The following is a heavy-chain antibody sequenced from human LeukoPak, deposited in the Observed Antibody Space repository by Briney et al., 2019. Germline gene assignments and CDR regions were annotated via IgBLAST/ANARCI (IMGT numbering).Heavy chain of an antibody. D-gene: IGHD2-2*01. J-gene: IGHJ6*03. CDR1: GYTFTSYY. CDR3: ARDGARNCSSTSCYGGYYYYYYMDV. Sequence: ASVKVSCKASGYTFTSYYMHWVRQAPGQGLEWMGIINPSGGSTSYAQKFQGRVTMTRDMSTSTVYMGLSSLRSEDTAVYYCARDGARNCSSTSCYGGYYYYYYMDVWGKGTTVTVSS. CDR2: INPSGGST. V-gene: IGHV1-46*01.